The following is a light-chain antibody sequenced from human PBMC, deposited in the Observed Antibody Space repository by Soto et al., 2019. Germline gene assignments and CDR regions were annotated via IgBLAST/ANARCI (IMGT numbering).Light chain of an antibody. V-gene: IGLV1-44*01. CDR2: TNN. J-gene: IGLJ2*01. CDR3: AAWDDNLHGVL. CDR1: SSSIGSNT. Sequence: QSVLTQPPSASGTPGQRVTISCSGSSSSIGSNTVNWYQQLPGTAPKLLMFTNNQRPSGVPDRFSGSKSGTSASLAINGLQSEDEADYYCAAWDDNLHGVLFGGGTKLTVL.